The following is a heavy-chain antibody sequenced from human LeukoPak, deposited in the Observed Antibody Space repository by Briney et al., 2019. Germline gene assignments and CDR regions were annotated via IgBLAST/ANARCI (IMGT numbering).Heavy chain of an antibody. V-gene: IGHV3-33*08. Sequence: GGSLRLSCATSGFTFSKFAVHWVRQAPGKGLEWVAVIWYDGSNKYYADSVKGRFTISRDNSKNTLYLQMNSLRAEDTAVYYCARSENIVVVVAATLDYWGQGTLVTVSS. D-gene: IGHD2-15*01. CDR2: IWYDGSNK. CDR3: ARSENIVVVVAATLDY. CDR1: GFTFSKFA. J-gene: IGHJ4*02.